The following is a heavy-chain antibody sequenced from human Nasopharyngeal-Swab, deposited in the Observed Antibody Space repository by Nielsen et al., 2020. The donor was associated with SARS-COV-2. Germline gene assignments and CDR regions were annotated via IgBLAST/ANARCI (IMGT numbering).Heavy chain of an antibody. CDR1: GGSISSGGYY. D-gene: IGHD5-18*01. CDR3: ARDFLGRGYSYGYEDYYYYGMDV. V-gene: IGHV4-31*03. J-gene: IGHJ6*02. Sequence: SETLSLTCTVSGGSISSGGYYWSWIRQHPGKGLEWIGYIYYSGSTYYNPSLKSRVTMSVDTSKNQFSLKLSSVTAADTAVYYCARDFLGRGYSYGYEDYYYYGMDVWGQGTTVTVSS. CDR2: IYYSGST.